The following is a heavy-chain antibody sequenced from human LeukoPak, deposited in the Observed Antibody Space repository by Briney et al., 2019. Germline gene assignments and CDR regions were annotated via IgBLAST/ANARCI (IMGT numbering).Heavy chain of an antibody. CDR3: ARDLRGYSYDDAFDI. CDR2: IYYSGST. D-gene: IGHD5-18*01. V-gene: IGHV4-34*01. J-gene: IGHJ3*02. CDR1: GGSFSGYY. Sequence: SETLSLTCAVYGGSFSGYYWSWIRQPPGKGLEWIGSIYYSGSTYYNPSLKSRVTISVDTSKNQLSLKLSSVTAADTAVYYCARDLRGYSYDDAFDIWGQGTMVTVSS.